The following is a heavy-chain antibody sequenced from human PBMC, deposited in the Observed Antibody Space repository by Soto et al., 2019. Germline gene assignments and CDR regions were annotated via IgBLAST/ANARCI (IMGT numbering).Heavy chain of an antibody. Sequence: SVKVSCKASGGTFSSYTISWVRQAPGQGLEWMGRIIPILGIANYAQKFQGRVTITADKSTSTAYMELSSLRSEDTAVYYCARDDIPYYFDYWGQGTLVTVSS. CDR3: ARDDIPYYFDY. V-gene: IGHV1-69*04. CDR2: IIPILGIA. J-gene: IGHJ4*02. CDR1: GGTFSSYT. D-gene: IGHD2-15*01.